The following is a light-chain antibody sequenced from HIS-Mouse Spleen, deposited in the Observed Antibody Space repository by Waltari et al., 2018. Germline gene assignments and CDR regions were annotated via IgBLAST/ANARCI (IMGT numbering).Light chain of an antibody. CDR2: DVS. Sequence: QSALTQPRPVSGSPGQSGTISCTGTSSDVGGSNYVSWYHQHPGKAPKLMIYDVSKRPSGVPDRFSGSKSGNTASLTISGLQAEDEADYYCCSYAGSYTVVFGGGTKLTVL. CDR3: CSYAGSYTVV. CDR1: SSDVGGSNY. J-gene: IGLJ2*01. V-gene: IGLV2-11*01.